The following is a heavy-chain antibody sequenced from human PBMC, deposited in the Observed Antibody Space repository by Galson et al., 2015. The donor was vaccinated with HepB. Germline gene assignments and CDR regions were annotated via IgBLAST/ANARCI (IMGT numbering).Heavy chain of an antibody. V-gene: IGHV3-30*03. J-gene: IGHJ4*02. D-gene: IGHD5-24*01. Sequence: SLRLSCAVSGITFGDYGFHWVRQAPGQGLEWMGVISNDGSDTEYADSVKGRFTISRDNSKDTVYLQMSGLRLDDTSIYYCATYIVDGHNKGYFWGQGSLVTVSS. CDR3: ATYIVDGHNKGYF. CDR2: ISNDGSDT. CDR1: GITFGDYG.